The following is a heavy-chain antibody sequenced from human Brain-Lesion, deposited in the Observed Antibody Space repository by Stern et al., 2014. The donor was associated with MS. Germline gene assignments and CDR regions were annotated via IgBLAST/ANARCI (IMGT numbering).Heavy chain of an antibody. CDR3: ARDYGDLEFDL. V-gene: IGHV4-61*02. D-gene: IGHD4-17*01. Sequence: QLQLQESGPGLVKPSQTLSLTCTVSGGPISSHSYYWSWIRQPAGKGLEWIGRIYASGNTNYNPSLKSRVSISVDTSTNQLSLRLSSVTASDTAVYYCARDYGDLEFDLWGQGTLVTVSS. CDR2: IYASGNT. J-gene: IGHJ4*02. CDR1: GGPISSHSYY.